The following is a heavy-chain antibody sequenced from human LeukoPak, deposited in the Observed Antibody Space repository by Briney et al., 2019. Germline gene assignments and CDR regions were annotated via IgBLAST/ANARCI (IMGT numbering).Heavy chain of an antibody. D-gene: IGHD6-13*01. V-gene: IGHV3-74*01. Sequence: PGGCPRLSCSASGFTFSSYWMHWARQAPGKGLVWVSDINPDEITTIYADSVKGRFTISRDNAHNTLYLQMNSLRAEDTAVYYCARGTMAPSGTDYWGQ. CDR2: INPDEITT. CDR1: GFTFSSYW. CDR3: ARGTMAPSGTDY. J-gene: IGHJ4*02.